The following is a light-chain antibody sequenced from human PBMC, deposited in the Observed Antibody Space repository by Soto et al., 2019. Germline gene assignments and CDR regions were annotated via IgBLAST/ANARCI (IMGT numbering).Light chain of an antibody. CDR3: QHRTTWPPVT. J-gene: IGKJ5*01. V-gene: IGKV3-11*01. CDR1: QSVGSH. CDR2: DAS. Sequence: EIVLTQSPATLSLSPGERVALSCRASQSVGSHLAWYQQKPGQAPRLLIYDASSRATGIPARYSGSGPGTDFTLTISSLESEDFAVYYCQHRTTWPPVTFGQGTRLDVK.